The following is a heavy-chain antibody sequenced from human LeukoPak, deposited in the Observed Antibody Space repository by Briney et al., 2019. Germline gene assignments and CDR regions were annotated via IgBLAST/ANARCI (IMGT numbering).Heavy chain of an antibody. J-gene: IGHJ4*02. CDR3: ATTKYDYRFDY. CDR2: IYYSGST. Sequence: SETLSLTCTVSGGSISSYYWSWIRQPPGKGLEWIGYIYYSGSTNYNPSLKSRVTISVDTSKNQFSLKLSSVTAADTAVYYCATTKYDYRFDYWGQGTTVTVSS. D-gene: IGHD5-12*01. V-gene: IGHV4-59*01. CDR1: GGSISSYY.